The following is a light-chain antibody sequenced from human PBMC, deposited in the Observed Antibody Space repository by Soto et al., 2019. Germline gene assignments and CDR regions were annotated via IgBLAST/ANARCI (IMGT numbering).Light chain of an antibody. V-gene: IGKV1-9*01. J-gene: IGKJ2*01. Sequence: DIQLTQSPSFLSASVGDRVTITCRASQGISSYLAWYQQKPGKAPKLLIYAASTLQSGVPSRFSGSGSGTEFTLTISSLQPEDFATYYCQQLNNYPYTFGQGTKLEIE. CDR2: AAS. CDR1: QGISSY. CDR3: QQLNNYPYT.